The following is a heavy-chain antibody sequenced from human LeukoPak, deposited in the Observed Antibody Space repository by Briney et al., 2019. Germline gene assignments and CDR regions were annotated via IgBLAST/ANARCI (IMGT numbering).Heavy chain of an antibody. D-gene: IGHD5/OR15-5a*01. Sequence: GGSLRLSCAASGFSFSDYWMTWVRQAPGKGLEWVANIKQDESEKYYVDSVKGRFTISRDNAKNTLYLQMNSLRAEDTAVYYCAKSRSTGGYYYYGMDVWGQGTTVTVSS. CDR2: IKQDESEK. CDR1: GFSFSDYW. V-gene: IGHV3-7*03. J-gene: IGHJ6*02. CDR3: AKSRSTGGYYYYGMDV.